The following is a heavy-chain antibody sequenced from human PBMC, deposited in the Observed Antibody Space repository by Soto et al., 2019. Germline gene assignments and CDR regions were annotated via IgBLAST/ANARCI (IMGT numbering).Heavy chain of an antibody. CDR3: AKIFSEWLVFDY. J-gene: IGHJ4*02. D-gene: IGHD6-19*01. V-gene: IGHV3-23*01. Sequence: GGSLRLSCAASGFTFSSYAMSWVRQAPGKGLEWVSAVSGSGGSTYYADSVKGRFTISRDNSKNTLYLQMNSLRAEDTAVYYCAKIFSEWLVFDYWGQGTLVTVSS. CDR1: GFTFSSYA. CDR2: VSGSGGST.